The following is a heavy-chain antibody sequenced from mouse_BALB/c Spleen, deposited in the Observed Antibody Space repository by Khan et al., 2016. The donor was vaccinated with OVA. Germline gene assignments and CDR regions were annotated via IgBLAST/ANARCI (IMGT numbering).Heavy chain of an antibody. CDR3: TIDRNYYGSSFYFDY. J-gene: IGHJ2*01. V-gene: IGHV5-6-4*01. CDR1: GFTFSSYS. D-gene: IGHD1-1*01. Sequence: EVELVESGGGLVKPGGSLRLSCAASGFTFSSYSMSWVRQTPEKRLEWVATITSGGSYTYYPDSGQGRFTIPRDNAKNSLYLQMSSLKSEDTAIYYCTIDRNYYGSSFYFDYWGQGTTLTVSS. CDR2: ITSGGSYT.